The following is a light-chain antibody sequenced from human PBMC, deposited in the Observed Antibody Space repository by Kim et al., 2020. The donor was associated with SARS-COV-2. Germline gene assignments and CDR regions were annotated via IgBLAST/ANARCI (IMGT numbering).Light chain of an antibody. J-gene: IGLJ3*02. CDR2: AND. CDR1: SPNIGNNY. V-gene: IGLV1-51*01. CDR3: GTWDSSLSGV. Sequence: PGQRVTISGAGTSPNIGNNYVSWYQQLPGTAPKLLIYANDKRSSGIPDRFSGSKSGASATLVITGLQTGDEADYYCGTWDSSLSGVFGGGTQLTVL.